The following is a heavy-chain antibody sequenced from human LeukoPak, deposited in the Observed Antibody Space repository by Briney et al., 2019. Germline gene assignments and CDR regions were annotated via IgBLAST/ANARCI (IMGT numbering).Heavy chain of an antibody. Sequence: GGSLRLSCAASGFTFSSYAMSWVRQAPGKGLEWVSAISGSGGSTYYADSVKGRFTISRDNSKNTLYLQMNSLRAEDTAVYYRAKASYYYDSASRDYWGQGTLVTVSS. V-gene: IGHV3-23*01. CDR1: GFTFSSYA. CDR3: AKASYYYDSASRDY. D-gene: IGHD3-22*01. J-gene: IGHJ4*02. CDR2: ISGSGGST.